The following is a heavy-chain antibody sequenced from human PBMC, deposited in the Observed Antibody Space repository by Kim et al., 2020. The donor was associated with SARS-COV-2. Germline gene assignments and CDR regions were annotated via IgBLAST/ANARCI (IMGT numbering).Heavy chain of an antibody. CDR1: GYTFTSYD. CDR3: ARGLKSLLWFGESTYYYGMDV. V-gene: IGHV1-8*01. Sequence: ASVKVSCKASGYTFTSYDINWVRQATGQGLEWVGWMNPNSGNTGYAQKFQGRVTMTRNTSISTAYMELSSLRSEDTAVYYCARGLKSLLWFGESTYYYGMDVWGQGTTVTVSS. D-gene: IGHD3-10*01. CDR2: MNPNSGNT. J-gene: IGHJ6*02.